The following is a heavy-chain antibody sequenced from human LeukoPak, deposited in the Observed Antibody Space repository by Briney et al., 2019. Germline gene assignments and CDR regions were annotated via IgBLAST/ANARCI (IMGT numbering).Heavy chain of an antibody. CDR2: IYYSGST. CDR1: GGSISSGGYY. CDR3: ARGSGGSLNYYYYGMDV. V-gene: IGHV4-61*08. D-gene: IGHD2-15*01. Sequence: SETLSLTCTVSGGSISSGGYYWTWIRQHPGKGLEWIGYIYYSGSTNYNPSLKSRVTISVDTSKNQFSLKLSSVTAADTAVYYCARGSGGSLNYYYYGMDVWGQGTTVTVSS. J-gene: IGHJ6*02.